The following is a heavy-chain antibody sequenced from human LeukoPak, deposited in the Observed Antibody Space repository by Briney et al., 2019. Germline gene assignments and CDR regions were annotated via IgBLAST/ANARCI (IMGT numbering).Heavy chain of an antibody. J-gene: IGHJ5*02. CDR1: GYTFTGYY. CDR2: INPNSGGT. D-gene: IGHD3-22*01. V-gene: IGHV1-2*06. Sequence: GASVKVSCKASGYTFTGYYMHWVRQAPGQGLEWMGRINPNSGGTNYAQKFQGRVTMTRDTSISTACMELSRLRSDDTAVYYCARGGVAHYYDSSGYYYSRDNWFDPWGQGTLVTVSS. CDR3: ARGGVAHYYDSSGYYYSRDNWFDP.